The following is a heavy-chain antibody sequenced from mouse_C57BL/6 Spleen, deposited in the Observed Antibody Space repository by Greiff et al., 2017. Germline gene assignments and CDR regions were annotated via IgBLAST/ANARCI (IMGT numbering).Heavy chain of an antibody. J-gene: IGHJ3*01. CDR1: GFTFTDYY. CDR3: ARSLNYDYDVDWFAY. CDR2: IRNKANGYTT. V-gene: IGHV7-3*01. Sequence: DVMLVESGGGLVQPGGSLSLSCAASGFTFTDYYMSWVRQPPGKALEWLGFIRNKANGYTTEYSASVKGRFTISRDNSQSILYLQMNALRAEDSATYYCARSLNYDYDVDWFAYWGQGTLVTVSA. D-gene: IGHD2-4*01.